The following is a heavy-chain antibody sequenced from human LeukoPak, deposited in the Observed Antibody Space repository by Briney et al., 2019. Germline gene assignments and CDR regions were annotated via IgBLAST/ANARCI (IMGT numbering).Heavy chain of an antibody. Sequence: SETLSLTCTVSGGFISSYYWSWIRQPAGKGLEWIGRIYTSGSTNCNPSLKSRVTMSVDTSKNQFSLKLSSVTAADTAVYYCARNVRGVSDPYYYYYMDVWGKGTTVTVSS. CDR2: IYTSGST. J-gene: IGHJ6*03. CDR3: ARNVRGVSDPYYYYYMDV. CDR1: GGFISSYY. D-gene: IGHD3-10*01. V-gene: IGHV4-4*07.